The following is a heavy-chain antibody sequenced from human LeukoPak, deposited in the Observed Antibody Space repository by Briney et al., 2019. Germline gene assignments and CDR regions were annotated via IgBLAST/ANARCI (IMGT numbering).Heavy chain of an antibody. CDR3: ARLKIDGTHFDY. Sequence: GGSLRLSCAASGFTFSSYAVSWVRQTPGKGLEWVSVIYVGGSAYYADSVKGRFTISGDSSKNTLYLQMNSLRAEDTAVYYCARLKIDGTHFDYWGQGTLVTVSS. CDR2: IYVGGSA. D-gene: IGHD3-9*01. V-gene: IGHV3-53*01. CDR1: GFTFSSYA. J-gene: IGHJ4*02.